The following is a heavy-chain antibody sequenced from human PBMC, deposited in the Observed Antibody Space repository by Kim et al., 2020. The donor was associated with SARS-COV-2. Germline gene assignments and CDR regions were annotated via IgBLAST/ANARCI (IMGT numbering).Heavy chain of an antibody. J-gene: IGHJ4*02. V-gene: IGHV4-39*01. Sequence: YYNPSLKSRVTISVDTSKNQFSLKLSSVTAADTAVYYCARQVGITGTFDYWGQGTLVTVSS. D-gene: IGHD1-7*01. CDR3: ARQVGITGTFDY.